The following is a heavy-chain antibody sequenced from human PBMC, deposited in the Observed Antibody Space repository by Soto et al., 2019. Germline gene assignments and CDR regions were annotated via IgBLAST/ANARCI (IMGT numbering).Heavy chain of an antibody. Sequence: EVQLVESGGGLVQSGGSLRLSCAASGFTFRNYWMHWVRQAPGKGLVWVSRISDYGRVNYADSVEGRFTISRDDAKSELYRRMSSLSIEDTAVYYCARGGVEPFDYWGQGALVTVSS. V-gene: IGHV3-74*01. D-gene: IGHD3-3*01. J-gene: IGHJ4*02. CDR1: GFTFRNYW. CDR2: ISDYGRV. CDR3: ARGGVEPFDY.